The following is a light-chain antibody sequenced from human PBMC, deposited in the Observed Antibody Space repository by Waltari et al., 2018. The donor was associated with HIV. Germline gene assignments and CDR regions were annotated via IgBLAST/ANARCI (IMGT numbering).Light chain of an antibody. V-gene: IGLV3-21*04. CDR2: DDS. CDR3: RVWDSTYDSWV. CDR1: NIRSKN. J-gene: IGLJ3*02. Sequence: SYVLTQPPSVSVAPGETARITCGGNNIRSKNVHWYQQEPGQAPVLVILDDSARPSGLPGRFSGSNSGSTATLTISRVEAGDEADYYCRVWDSTYDSWVFGGGTNLAVL.